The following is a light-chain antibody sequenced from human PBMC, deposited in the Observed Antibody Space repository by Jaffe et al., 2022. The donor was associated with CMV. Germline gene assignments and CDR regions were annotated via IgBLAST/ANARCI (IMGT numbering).Light chain of an antibody. Sequence: EIVLTQSPGTLSLSPGDRATLSCRASQSVTSTYLAWYQHKPGQAPRLLIYGASTRATGIPDRFSGSGSGTDFTLTISRLEPEDFAVYYCQQYGNSFTFGPGTKVDMK. CDR3: QQYGNSFT. V-gene: IGKV3-20*01. CDR1: QSVTSTY. CDR2: GAS. J-gene: IGKJ3*01.